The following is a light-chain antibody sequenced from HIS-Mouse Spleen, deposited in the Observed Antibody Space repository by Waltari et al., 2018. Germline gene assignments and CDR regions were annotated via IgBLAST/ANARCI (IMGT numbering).Light chain of an antibody. CDR2: GAS. J-gene: IGKJ4*01. CDR3: QQYGSSHSLT. Sequence: EIVLTQSPGTLSLSPGERATLSCRASQSVSSSYLAWYQEKPGQAPMLLIYGASSRATGIPDRFSGSGSGTDFTLTISRLEPEDFAVYYCQQYGSSHSLTFGGGTKVEIK. CDR1: QSVSSSY. V-gene: IGKV3-20*01.